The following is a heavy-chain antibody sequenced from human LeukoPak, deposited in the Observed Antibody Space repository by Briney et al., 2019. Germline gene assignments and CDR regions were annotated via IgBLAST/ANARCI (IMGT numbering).Heavy chain of an antibody. CDR1: GFTFSSYA. J-gene: IGHJ4*02. Sequence: GRSLRLSCAASGFTFSSYAMHWVRQAPGKGLEWVAVISYDGSNKYYADSVKGRFTISRDNSKNTLYLQMNSLRAEDTAVYYCAKYAIAVAGTSAFDYWGQGTLVTVSS. V-gene: IGHV3-30-3*02. D-gene: IGHD6-19*01. CDR2: ISYDGSNK. CDR3: AKYAIAVAGTSAFDY.